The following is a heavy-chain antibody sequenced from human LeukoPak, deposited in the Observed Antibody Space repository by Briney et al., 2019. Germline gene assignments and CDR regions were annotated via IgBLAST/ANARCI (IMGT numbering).Heavy chain of an antibody. CDR2: IWSDGSDR. CDR3: AKDQDSNYMDV. V-gene: IGHV3-33*06. CDR1: GFTVSSNY. Sequence: PGGSLRLSCAASGFTVSSNYMSWVRQAPGKGLEWVAVIWSDGSDRYYADSVKGRFTISRDNSENTLYLQMNSLRAEDTAVYYCAKDQDSNYMDVWGKGTTVTVSS. J-gene: IGHJ6*03. D-gene: IGHD4-11*01.